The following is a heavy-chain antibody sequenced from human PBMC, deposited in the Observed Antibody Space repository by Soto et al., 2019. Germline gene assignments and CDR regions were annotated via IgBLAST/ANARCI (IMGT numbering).Heavy chain of an antibody. Sequence: PVGSLGLSGAAFGFPFTRYSISWCRRPPGKGLEWVSSISSTTNYIYYADSMKGPFTVSRDTAKNSVYLEMNSLSAEDTAVYYCARESEDLTSNFDYWGQGTLVTVSS. CDR2: ISSTTNYI. CDR1: GFPFTRYS. J-gene: IGHJ4*02. CDR3: ARESEDLTSNFDY. V-gene: IGHV3-21*01.